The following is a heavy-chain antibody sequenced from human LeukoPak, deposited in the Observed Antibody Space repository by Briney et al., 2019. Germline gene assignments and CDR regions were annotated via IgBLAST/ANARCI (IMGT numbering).Heavy chain of an antibody. J-gene: IGHJ3*02. CDR1: GFTFSNYA. CDR3: VRENFGDYGDAFDI. D-gene: IGHD4-17*01. V-gene: IGHV3-48*03. CDR2: ISGGGSSI. Sequence: GGSLRLSCAASGFTFSNYAMHWVRQAPGKGQEWVSYISGGGSSIYYADSVKGRFTISRGNANYALYLQINSLRVEDTAGYYCVRENFGDYGDAFDICGQGTMVTVSS.